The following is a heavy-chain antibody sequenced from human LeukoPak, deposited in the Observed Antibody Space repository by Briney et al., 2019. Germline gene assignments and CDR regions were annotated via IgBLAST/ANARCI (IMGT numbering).Heavy chain of an antibody. CDR3: ARDLWFGELLEDY. D-gene: IGHD3-10*01. J-gene: IGHJ4*02. V-gene: IGHV1-46*01. CDR2: INPSGGTT. Sequence: GASVKVSCKASGYTFTSYYMHWVRQAPGQGLEWMGIINPSGGTTTYAQKFQGRVTMTRDTSTSTVYMELSSLRSDDTAVYYCARDLWFGELLEDYWGQGTLVTVSS. CDR1: GYTFTSYY.